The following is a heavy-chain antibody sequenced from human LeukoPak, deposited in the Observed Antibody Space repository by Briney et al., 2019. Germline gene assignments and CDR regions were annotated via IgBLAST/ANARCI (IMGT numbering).Heavy chain of an antibody. Sequence: ASVKVSCNVSGYTLTYLSMHWVRQTPGSGPEWMGGFDPEAGETVYAQKFQGRVTMTDDTSTDTAYMELSSLRSEDTAVYYCAADSRRSSGWFLPDRFDIWGQGTKVTVSS. CDR3: AADSRRSSGWFLPDRFDI. D-gene: IGHD6-19*01. CDR2: FDPEAGET. CDR1: GYTLTYLS. V-gene: IGHV1-24*01. J-gene: IGHJ3*02.